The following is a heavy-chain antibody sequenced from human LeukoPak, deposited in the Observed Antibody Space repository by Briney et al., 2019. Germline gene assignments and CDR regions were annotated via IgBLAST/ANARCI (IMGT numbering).Heavy chain of an antibody. CDR3: ATEPYYYGLGTTEGYFDY. V-gene: IGHV3-7*04. CDR2: IKQDGSEK. D-gene: IGHD3-10*01. CDR1: GFTFSSYW. Sequence: GGSLRLSCAASGFTFSSYWMSWVRQAPGKGLEWVANIKQDGSEKYYVDSVKGRFTISRDNAKNSLYLQMNGLRTEDTAIYYCATEPYYYGLGTTEGYFDYWGQGTLVTVSS. J-gene: IGHJ4*02.